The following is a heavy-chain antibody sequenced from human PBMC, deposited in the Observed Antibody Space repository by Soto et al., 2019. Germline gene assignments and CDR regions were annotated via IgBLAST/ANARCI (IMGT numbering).Heavy chain of an antibody. V-gene: IGHV3-23*01. J-gene: IGHJ4*02. D-gene: IGHD2-15*01. CDR2: ISGNGDT. Sequence: PGGSLRLSCAASGFTFSSYAMTWVLQAPGKGLECVSVISGNGDTAYADSVKGRFTISRDNSKNTVYLQLHSLGAEDTAVYYCAKGTVGSCSGSTCYPFDYWGQGTLVTVSS. CDR1: GFTFSSYA. CDR3: AKGTVGSCSGSTCYPFDY.